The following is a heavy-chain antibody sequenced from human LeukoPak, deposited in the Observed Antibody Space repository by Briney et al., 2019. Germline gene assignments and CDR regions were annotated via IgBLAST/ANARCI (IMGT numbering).Heavy chain of an antibody. CDR3: ATFPTVSVIVGGVFDY. CDR1: GFTFSSYS. CDR2: ISSSSSYI. V-gene: IGHV3-21*01. D-gene: IGHD3-16*01. J-gene: IGHJ4*02. Sequence: GGSLRLSCAASGFTFSSYSMNWVRQAPGKGLEWVSSISSSSSYIYYADSVKGRFTISRDNAKNTLYLQMNSLRAEDTAVYYCATFPTVSVIVGGVFDYWGQGTLVTVSS.